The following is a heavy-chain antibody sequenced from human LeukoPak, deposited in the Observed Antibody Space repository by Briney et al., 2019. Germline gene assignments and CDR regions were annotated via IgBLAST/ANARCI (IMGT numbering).Heavy chain of an antibody. CDR1: GGSISSGGYY. V-gene: IGHV4-31*03. Sequence: SQTLSLTCTVSGGSISSGGYYWSWLRQHPGKGLEWIGYIYYSGSTYYNPSLKSRVTISVDTSKNQFSLKLSSVTAADTAVYYCARDGSNWNYVGSRAFDIWGQGTMVTVSS. CDR2: IYYSGST. CDR3: ARDGSNWNYVGSRAFDI. J-gene: IGHJ3*02. D-gene: IGHD1-7*01.